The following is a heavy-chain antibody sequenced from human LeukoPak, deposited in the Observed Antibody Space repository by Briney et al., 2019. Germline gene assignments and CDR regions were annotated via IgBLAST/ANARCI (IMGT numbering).Heavy chain of an antibody. D-gene: IGHD5-18*01. V-gene: IGHV3-21*01. CDR1: GFTFSSYS. Sequence: GGSLRLSCAASGFTFSSYSMNWVRQAPGKGLEWVSSISSSSSYIYYADSVKGRFTISRDNANNSLYLQMNSLRAEGKAVYYWASSGYSYGYRDLAYWGQGTLVTVSS. CDR2: ISSSSSYI. CDR3: ASSGYSYGYRDLAY. J-gene: IGHJ4*02.